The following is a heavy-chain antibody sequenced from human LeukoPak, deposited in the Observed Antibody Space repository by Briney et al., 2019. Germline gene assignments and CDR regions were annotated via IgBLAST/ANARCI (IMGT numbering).Heavy chain of an antibody. CDR2: INPSGGST. V-gene: IGHV1-46*01. Sequence: ASVKVSCKASRYTFTSYYMHWVRQAPGQGLEWMGIINPSGGSTSYAQKFQGRVTMTRDTSTSTVYMELSSLRSEDTAVYYCARDGYVSSGWYSMGFDPWGQGTLVTVSS. CDR3: ARDGYVSSGWYSMGFDP. CDR1: RYTFTSYY. D-gene: IGHD6-19*01. J-gene: IGHJ5*02.